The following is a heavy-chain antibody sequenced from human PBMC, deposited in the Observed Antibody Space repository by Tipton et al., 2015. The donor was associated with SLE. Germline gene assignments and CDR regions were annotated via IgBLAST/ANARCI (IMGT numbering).Heavy chain of an antibody. Sequence: TLSLTCTVSGGSISSYYWSWFRQPPGMGLEWIGYIFTSGSTNYNPSLKSRVTISVDTSKNQFSLKLSSVTAADTAVYYCARVAAAVRDFFDYWGQGTLVTVSS. CDR3: ARVAAAVRDFFDY. J-gene: IGHJ4*02. V-gene: IGHV4-4*08. CDR2: IFTSGST. D-gene: IGHD6-13*01. CDR1: GGSISSYY.